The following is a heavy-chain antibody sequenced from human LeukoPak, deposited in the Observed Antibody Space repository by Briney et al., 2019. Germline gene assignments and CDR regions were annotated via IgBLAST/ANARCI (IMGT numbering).Heavy chain of an antibody. D-gene: IGHD3-10*01. CDR3: ARRIVTYYYGSGLDY. CDR1: GSTFSSYW. J-gene: IGHJ4*02. V-gene: IGHV3-7*01. CDR2: IKQDESEE. Sequence: GGSLRLSCAASGSTFSSYWMSWVRQAPGKGLEWVANIKQDESEEYYVDSVKGRFTISRDNAKNSLYLQMNSLRAEDTAAYFCARRIVTYYYGSGLDYWGQGTLVTVSS.